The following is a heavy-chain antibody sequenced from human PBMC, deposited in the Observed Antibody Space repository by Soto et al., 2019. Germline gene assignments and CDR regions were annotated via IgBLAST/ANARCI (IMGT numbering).Heavy chain of an antibody. CDR1: GFTFSTYA. CDR3: AKELLRLGESLERYFDY. Sequence: EVQLLESGGDLVQPGGSLRLSCAASGFTFSTYAMSWVRQAPGKGLEWVSAISGSGSSRYYADSAKGRFTISRDNSKNTLFLQLHSLRAEDTAVYYCAKELLRLGESLERYFDYWGQGTLVTVSS. D-gene: IGHD3-10*01. CDR2: ISGSGSSR. J-gene: IGHJ4*02. V-gene: IGHV3-23*01.